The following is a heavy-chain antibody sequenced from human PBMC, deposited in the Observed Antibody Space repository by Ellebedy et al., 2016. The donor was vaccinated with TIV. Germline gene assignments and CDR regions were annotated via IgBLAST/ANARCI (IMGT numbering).Heavy chain of an antibody. V-gene: IGHV3-23*01. CDR2: ISGSGGST. J-gene: IGHJ4*02. CDR3: AQGSIFGVGAGYFFDC. D-gene: IGHD3-3*01. CDR1: GFTFSSYA. Sequence: GGSLRLSXAASGFTFSSYAMSWVRQAPAKGLEWVSGISGSGGSTHYADSVKGRFTISRDNSKNTLYLQMNNLRVDDTAIYYCAQGSIFGVGAGYFFDCWGQGALVTVSS.